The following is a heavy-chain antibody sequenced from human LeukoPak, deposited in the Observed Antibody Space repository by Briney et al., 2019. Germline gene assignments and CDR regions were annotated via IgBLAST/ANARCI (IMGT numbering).Heavy chain of an antibody. D-gene: IGHD5-24*01. J-gene: IGHJ4*02. CDR1: GYTFTSYY. Sequence: ASVKVSCKASGYTFTSYYMHWLRQAPGQGLEWMGIINPSGGSTSYAQKFQGRVTMTRDTSTSTVYMELSSLRSEDTAVYYCASSRDGYNTIDNWGQATLVTVSS. V-gene: IGHV1-46*01. CDR2: INPSGGST. CDR3: ASSRDGYNTIDN.